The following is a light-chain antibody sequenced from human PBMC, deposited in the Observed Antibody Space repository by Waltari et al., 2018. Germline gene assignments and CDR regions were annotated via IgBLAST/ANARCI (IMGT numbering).Light chain of an antibody. Sequence: QSALTQPASVSGSPGQSITISCTGNNNDVGNYYLVSWYRQYPGKAPKLMIYEVFKRPSWVSIRFAASKSGKTASLTISGLQAEDEADYYCSSYAGTSSAYVFGTGTKVTVL. J-gene: IGLJ1*01. CDR3: SSYAGTSSAYV. CDR2: EVF. CDR1: NNDVGNYYL. V-gene: IGLV2-23*02.